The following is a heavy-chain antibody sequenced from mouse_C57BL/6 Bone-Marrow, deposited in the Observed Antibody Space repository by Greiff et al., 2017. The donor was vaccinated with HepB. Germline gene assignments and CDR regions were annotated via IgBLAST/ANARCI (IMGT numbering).Heavy chain of an antibody. V-gene: IGHV1-80*01. CDR1: GYAFSSYW. Sequence: LEESGAELVKPGASVKISCKASGYAFSSYWMNWVKQRPGQGLEWIGQIYPGDGDTNYNGKFKGKATLTADKSSSTAYMQRSSLTSEDSAVYFCAREGIYYGNYEVDYWGQGTTLTVSS. CDR3: AREGIYYGNYEVDY. D-gene: IGHD2-1*01. CDR2: IYPGDGDT. J-gene: IGHJ2*01.